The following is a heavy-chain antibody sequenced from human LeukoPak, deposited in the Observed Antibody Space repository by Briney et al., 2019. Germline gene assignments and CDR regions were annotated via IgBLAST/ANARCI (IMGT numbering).Heavy chain of an antibody. J-gene: IGHJ4*02. D-gene: IGHD6-13*01. CDR2: IRYVAINK. CDR3: AREKEAAAGQTYYFDY. Sequence: PGGSLRLSCAASGFTFSTYGMHWVRQAPGKGLDWLAFIRYVAINKYYADSVKGRFTISRDNSRNTLYLQMNSLRAEDTAVYYCAREKEAAAGQTYYFDYWGQGTLVTVSS. CDR1: GFTFSTYG. V-gene: IGHV3-30*02.